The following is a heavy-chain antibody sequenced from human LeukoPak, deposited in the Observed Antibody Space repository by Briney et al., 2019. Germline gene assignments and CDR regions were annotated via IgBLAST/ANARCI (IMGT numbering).Heavy chain of an antibody. CDR2: IYYSGST. D-gene: IGHD2-15*01. J-gene: IGHJ4*02. Sequence: SETLSLTCTVSGGSISSYYWSWIRQPPGKGLEWIGYIYYSGSTNYNPSLKSRVTISVDTSKNQFSLKLSSVTAADTAVYYCAGGSDVAASDYWGQGTLVTVS. CDR3: AGGSDVAASDY. V-gene: IGHV4-59*01. CDR1: GGSISSYY.